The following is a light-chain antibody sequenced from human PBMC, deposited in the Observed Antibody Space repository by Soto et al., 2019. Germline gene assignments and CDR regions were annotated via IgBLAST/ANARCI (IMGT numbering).Light chain of an antibody. V-gene: IGKV1-12*01. CDR1: QGIGSW. J-gene: IGKJ4*01. CDR3: QQAYSFPLT. Sequence: DIQMTQSPSSVAASVGDRVTITCRASQGIGSWLAWYQQKPGQAPKLLISAAYNLQGGVPSRFSGSASGTDFTLTISRLQPEDFATYYCQQAYSFPLTFGGGTKVEVK. CDR2: AAY.